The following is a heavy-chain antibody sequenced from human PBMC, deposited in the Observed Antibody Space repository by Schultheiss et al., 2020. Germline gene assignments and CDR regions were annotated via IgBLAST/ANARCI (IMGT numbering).Heavy chain of an antibody. Sequence: GGSLRLSCAASEFTFSTSWMHWVCQAPGKGLEWVAVIWYDGSNKYYADSVKGRFTISRDNSKNTLYLQMNSLRAEDTAIYYCARRVIGHWYFDLWGRGTLVTVSS. D-gene: IGHD2-21*01. CDR2: IWYDGSNK. J-gene: IGHJ2*01. CDR3: ARRVIGHWYFDL. CDR1: EFTFSTSW. V-gene: IGHV3-33*08.